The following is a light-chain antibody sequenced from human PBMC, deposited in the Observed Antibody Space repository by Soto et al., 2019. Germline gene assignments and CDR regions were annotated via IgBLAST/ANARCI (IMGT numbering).Light chain of an antibody. CDR3: QQYVSQPIP. CDR1: QSVSSR. CDR2: GAS. J-gene: IGKJ5*01. V-gene: IGKV3-20*01. Sequence: EVVLTQSPGTLSLSPGERATLSCRTSQSVSSRLAWYQHKSGQAPRLLISGASSRATGIPDRFSGSGSGTDFTLIISRLEPEDFALYYCQQYVSQPIPFGQGTRLEIK.